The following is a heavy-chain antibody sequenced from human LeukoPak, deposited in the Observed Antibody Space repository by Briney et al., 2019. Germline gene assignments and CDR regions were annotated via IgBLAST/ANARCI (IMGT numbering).Heavy chain of an antibody. Sequence: PSETLSLTCTVSGGSISSYYWSWIRQPPGKGLEWIGYIYYSGSTNYNPSLKSRVTISVDTSKNQFSLKLSSVTAADTAVYYCARGRGGVRGALSHYYYYYMDVWGKGTTVTVSS. D-gene: IGHD3-10*01. CDR3: ARGRGGVRGALSHYYYYYMDV. CDR2: IYYSGST. J-gene: IGHJ6*03. V-gene: IGHV4-59*01. CDR1: GGSISSYY.